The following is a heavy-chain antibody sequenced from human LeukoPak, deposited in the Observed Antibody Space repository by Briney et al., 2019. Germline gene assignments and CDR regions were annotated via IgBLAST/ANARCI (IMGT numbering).Heavy chain of an antibody. V-gene: IGHV1-2*02. CDR1: GYTFTGYY. D-gene: IGHD3-10*01. Sequence: GASVKVSCKASGYTFTGYYMHWVRQAPGQGLEWMGWINPNSGGTNYAQKFQGRVTMTRDTSISTAYMELSRLRSDDTAVYYCARDPSLGEWFGELSGYWGQGTLVTVSS. J-gene: IGHJ4*02. CDR3: ARDPSLGEWFGELSGY. CDR2: INPNSGGT.